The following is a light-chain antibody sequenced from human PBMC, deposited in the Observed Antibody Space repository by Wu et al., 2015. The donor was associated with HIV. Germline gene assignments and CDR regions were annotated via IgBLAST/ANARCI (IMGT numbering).Light chain of an antibody. CDR2: AAS. CDR3: QKYDDAPLT. V-gene: IGKV1-27*01. Sequence: IQMTQSPSSLSASVGDTVTITCRASQSINNYLAWYQQRPGKVPKLLIYAASTLQSGVPSRFSGSGSGTGFTLTITSLQPEDVATYYCQKYDDAPLTFGGGTKVEIK. J-gene: IGKJ4*01. CDR1: QSINNY.